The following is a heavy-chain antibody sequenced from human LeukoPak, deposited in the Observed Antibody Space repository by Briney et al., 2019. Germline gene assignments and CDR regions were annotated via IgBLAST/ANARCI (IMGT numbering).Heavy chain of an antibody. D-gene: IGHD5-18*01. CDR2: IYYSGST. CDR1: GGSISSYY. CDR3: AGRDTAVAEFDY. J-gene: IGHJ4*02. V-gene: IGHV4-59*01. Sequence: PSETLSLTCTVSGGSISSYYWSWIRQPPGKGLEWIGYIYYSGSTNYNPSLKSRVTISVDTSKNQFSLKLSSVTAADTAVYYCAGRDTAVAEFDYWGQGTLVTISS.